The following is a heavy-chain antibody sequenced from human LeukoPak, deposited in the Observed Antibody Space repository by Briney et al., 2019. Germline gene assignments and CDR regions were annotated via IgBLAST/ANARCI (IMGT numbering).Heavy chain of an antibody. CDR3: ARALLLPMD. D-gene: IGHD2/OR15-2a*01. CDR2: IIPIFGTA. J-gene: IGHJ4*02. V-gene: IGHV1-69*05. CDR1: GGTFSSYA. Sequence: GASVKVSCKASGGTFSSYAISWVRQAPGQGLEWMGGIIPIFGTANYAQKFQGRVTMTTDTSTSTAYMELRSLRSDDTAVYYCARALLLPMDWGQGTLVTVSS.